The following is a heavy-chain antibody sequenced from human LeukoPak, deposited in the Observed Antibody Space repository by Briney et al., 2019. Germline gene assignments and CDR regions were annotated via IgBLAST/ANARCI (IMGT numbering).Heavy chain of an antibody. CDR3: TTDAIGGGAVADLDY. J-gene: IGHJ4*02. D-gene: IGHD6-19*01. CDR1: GFTFSNAW. V-gene: IGHV3-15*01. Sequence: GGSLRLSCAASGFTFSNAWMSLVRQAPGKGLEWVGRIKRNTDGGTTDYAAPVKGRFTISRDDSKNTLYLQMNSLKTEDTAVYYCTTDAIGGGAVADLDYWGQGTLVTVSS. CDR2: IKRNTDGGTT.